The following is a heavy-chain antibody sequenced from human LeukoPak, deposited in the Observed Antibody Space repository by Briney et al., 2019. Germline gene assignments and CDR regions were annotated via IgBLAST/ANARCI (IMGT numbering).Heavy chain of an antibody. CDR3: ATVGEDSSGWYSPRYFQH. CDR2: INPNSGGT. V-gene: IGHV1-2*04. Sequence: ASVKVSCKASGYTFTGYYMHWVRQAPGQGLEWMGWINPNSGGTNYAQKFQGWVTMTRDTSISTAYMELSRLRSDDTAVYYCATVGEDSSGWYSPRYFQHWGQGTLVTVSS. D-gene: IGHD6-19*01. CDR1: GYTFTGYY. J-gene: IGHJ1*01.